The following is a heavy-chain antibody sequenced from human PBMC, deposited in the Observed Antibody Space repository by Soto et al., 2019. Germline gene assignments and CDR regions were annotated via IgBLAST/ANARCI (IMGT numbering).Heavy chain of an antibody. V-gene: IGHV2-5*01. CDR1: GLSLTTSGVG. CDR3: ARSLGPLDF. D-gene: IGHD7-27*01. Sequence: SFPTLVNPTQPLTLACSFSGLSLTTSGVGVAWIRQSPGKVLEWLALIYWYDDTRYSPSLKTILTITKHISENQVVLTMTNLNPMDTGTYYCARSLGPLDFWGPGTLVTVSS. J-gene: IGHJ4*02. CDR2: IYWYDDT.